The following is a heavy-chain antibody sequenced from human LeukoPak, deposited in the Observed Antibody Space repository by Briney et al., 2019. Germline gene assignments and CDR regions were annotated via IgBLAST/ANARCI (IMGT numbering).Heavy chain of an antibody. CDR1: GGSISSSSYY. Sequence: SETLSLTCTVSGGSISSSSYYWGWIRQPPGKGLEWIGSIYYSGSTYYNPSLKSRVTISVDTSKNQFSLKLSSVTAAGTAVYYCARINDFWSGSPSRWFDPWGQGTLVTVSS. CDR2: IYYSGST. D-gene: IGHD3-3*01. V-gene: IGHV4-39*01. CDR3: ARINDFWSGSPSRWFDP. J-gene: IGHJ5*02.